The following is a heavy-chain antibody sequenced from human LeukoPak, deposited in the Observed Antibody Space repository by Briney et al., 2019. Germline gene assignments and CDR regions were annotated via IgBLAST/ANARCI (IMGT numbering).Heavy chain of an antibody. CDR3: ARVRSSGWLVDY. CDR2: ISSSSSYR. Sequence: GGSLRLSCAASGFTFSSYSMNWVRQAPAKGLEWVSSISSSSSYRYYADSVKGRFTISRDNAKNSLYLQMNSLRAEDTAVYYCARVRSSGWLVDYWGQGTLVTVSS. V-gene: IGHV3-21*01. CDR1: GFTFSSYS. D-gene: IGHD6-19*01. J-gene: IGHJ4*02.